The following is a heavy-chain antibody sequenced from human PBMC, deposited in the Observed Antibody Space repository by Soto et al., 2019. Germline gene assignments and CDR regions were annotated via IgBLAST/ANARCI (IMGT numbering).Heavy chain of an antibody. V-gene: IGHV3-33*01. CDR3: VRDPGFGVWIGMDV. Sequence: QVQLVESGGGVVQPGGSLRLSCAASGFTFINFAMHWVRQAPGKGLEWVAVIWHDGSNKYYADSVEGRFTISRDNFKRTLYLQMDSLRVEDTAVYYCVRDPGFGVWIGMDVWGQGTTVTVFS. D-gene: IGHD3-16*01. J-gene: IGHJ6*02. CDR2: IWHDGSNK. CDR1: GFTFINFA.